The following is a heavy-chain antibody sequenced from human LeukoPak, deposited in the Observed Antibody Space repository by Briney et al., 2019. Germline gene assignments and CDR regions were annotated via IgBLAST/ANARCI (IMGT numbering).Heavy chain of an antibody. J-gene: IGHJ4*02. CDR2: ISAYNGNT. CDR3: ARRLERHHDFDY. CDR1: GYTFTTYG. V-gene: IGHV1-18*01. D-gene: IGHD1-1*01. Sequence: ASVKVSCKASGYTFTTYGISWVRQAPGQGLEWMGWISAYNGNTKYARKFQGRVTMTTDTSTSTAYMELRSLRSDDTAVYYCARRLERHHDFDYWGQGTLVTVSS.